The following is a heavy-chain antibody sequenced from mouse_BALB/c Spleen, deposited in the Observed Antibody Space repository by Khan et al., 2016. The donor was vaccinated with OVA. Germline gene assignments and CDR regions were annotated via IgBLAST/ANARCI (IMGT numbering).Heavy chain of an antibody. D-gene: IGHD2-10*01. Sequence: EVQLQESGPSLVKPSQTLSLTCSVTGDSITSGYWNWIRKFPGNKVEYMGYISYSGNTYYNPSLKSRISITRDTSKNQHYLQLNSVTTDDTATYYCAGTAYYGNYYFDYWGLGTTLTVSS. V-gene: IGHV3-8*02. J-gene: IGHJ2*01. CDR3: AGTAYYGNYYFDY. CDR2: ISYSGNT. CDR1: GDSITSGY.